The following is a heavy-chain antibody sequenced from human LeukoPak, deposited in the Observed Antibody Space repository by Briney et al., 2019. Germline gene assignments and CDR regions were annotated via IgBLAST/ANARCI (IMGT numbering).Heavy chain of an antibody. CDR1: GFTFSSDA. Sequence: GGPLRLSCAASGFTFSSDAMNWVRQAPGKGLEWVSVISDNGDRTYYADSVKGRFTISRDNYKNTLFLQMNSLRAEDTAVYYCVKGRLTVAGHFDFWGQGTLVTVSS. D-gene: IGHD6-19*01. CDR2: ISDNGDRT. V-gene: IGHV3-23*01. J-gene: IGHJ4*02. CDR3: VKGRLTVAGHFDF.